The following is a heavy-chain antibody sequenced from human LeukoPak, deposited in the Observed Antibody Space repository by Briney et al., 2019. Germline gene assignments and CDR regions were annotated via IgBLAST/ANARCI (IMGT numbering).Heavy chain of an antibody. D-gene: IGHD6-13*01. CDR2: ISAYNGNT. V-gene: IGHV1-18*01. J-gene: IGHJ6*02. Sequence: ASVKVSCKASGYTFTSYGISWVRQDPGQGLEWMGWISAYNGNTNYAQKPQGRVTMTTDTSTSTAYMELRSLRSDDTAVYYCAREGSSWNYYYYGMDVWGQGTTVTVSS. CDR3: AREGSSWNYYYYGMDV. CDR1: GYTFTSYG.